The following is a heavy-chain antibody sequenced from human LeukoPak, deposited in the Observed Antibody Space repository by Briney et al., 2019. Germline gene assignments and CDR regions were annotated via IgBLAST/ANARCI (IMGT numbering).Heavy chain of an antibody. J-gene: IGHJ4*02. D-gene: IGHD3-10*01. CDR1: GFTFTKYS. V-gene: IGHV3-48*01. CDR3: ARRESTTMVRGGVDY. CDR2: ISSGSTTI. Sequence: GGSLRLSCAASGFTFTKYSMHWVRQTPGKGLEWVSYISSGSTTIYYTDSVKRRFTMSRDNAKNSLYLQINSLRAEDTAVYYCARRESTTMVRGGVDYWGQGTLVTVSS.